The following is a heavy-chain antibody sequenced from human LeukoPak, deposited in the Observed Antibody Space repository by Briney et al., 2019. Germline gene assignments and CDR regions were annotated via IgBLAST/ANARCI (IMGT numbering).Heavy chain of an antibody. V-gene: IGHV3-43*02. J-gene: IGHJ4*02. Sequence: GGSLRLSCAASGFNFDDYAMDWVRHAPGRGLEWVSLISGDGGITYYADFVKGRFTISRDNSKNSLYLQMNSLRTEDTALYYCAKPQHYGRGDFDYWGQGTLVTVSS. CDR1: GFNFDDYA. CDR3: AKPQHYGRGDFDY. CDR2: ISGDGGIT. D-gene: IGHD3-10*01.